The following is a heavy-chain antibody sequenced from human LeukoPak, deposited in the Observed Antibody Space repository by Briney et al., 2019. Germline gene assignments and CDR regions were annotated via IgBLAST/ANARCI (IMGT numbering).Heavy chain of an antibody. CDR2: ISSSSSYI. V-gene: IGHV3-21*01. D-gene: IGHD2-15*01. Sequence: GGSLRLSCAASGFTFSSYSMNWVRQAPGKGLEWVSSISSSSSYIYYADSVKGRFTISRDNAKNSLYLQMNSLRAEDTAVYYCARVTSIVACDYWGQGTLVTVSS. CDR3: ARVTSIVACDY. CDR1: GFTFSSYS. J-gene: IGHJ4*02.